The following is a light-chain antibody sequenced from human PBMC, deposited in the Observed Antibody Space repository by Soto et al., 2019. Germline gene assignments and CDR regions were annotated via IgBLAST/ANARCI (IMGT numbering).Light chain of an antibody. CDR3: QQYETYSWT. CDR2: RAS. J-gene: IGKJ5*01. CDR1: QNINTW. V-gene: IGKV1-5*03. Sequence: DIQMTQSPSTLSASVGDRVTITCRASQNINTWLAWYQQKPGKGPTLLIYRASRLESGVPSRFSGSGSGTEFALTISSLQPADFATYYCQQYETYSWTFGQGTRLEIK.